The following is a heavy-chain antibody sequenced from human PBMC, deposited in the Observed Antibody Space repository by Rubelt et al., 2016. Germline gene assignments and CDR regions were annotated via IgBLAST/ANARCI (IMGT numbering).Heavy chain of an antibody. J-gene: IGHJ2*01. CDR3: ARVPGRLAPYWYFDL. D-gene: IGHD3-10*01. CDR1: GFTFSSYG. CDR2: IWYDGSNK. Sequence: GGGVVQPGRSLRLSCAASGFTFSSYGMHWVRQAPGKGLEWVAVIWYDGSNKYYADSVKGRFTISRDNSKNTLYLQVDSLRAEDTAAYYCARVPGRLAPYWYFDLWGRGTLVTVSS. V-gene: IGHV3-33*01.